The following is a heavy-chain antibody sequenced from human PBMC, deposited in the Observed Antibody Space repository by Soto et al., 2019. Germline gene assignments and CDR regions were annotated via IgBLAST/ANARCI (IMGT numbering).Heavy chain of an antibody. CDR2: IYHSGST. CDR1: GDSISSSNW. D-gene: IGHD4-17*01. Sequence: NPSETLSLTCAVSGDSISSSNWWCWVRQSPGKGLEWIGEIYHSGSTNYNPSLKSRVTISLDKSKKQISLKLSSVTAADTAVYYFARVWTTVTNWFDPWGQGTPVTVSS. V-gene: IGHV4-4*02. CDR3: ARVWTTVTNWFDP. J-gene: IGHJ5*02.